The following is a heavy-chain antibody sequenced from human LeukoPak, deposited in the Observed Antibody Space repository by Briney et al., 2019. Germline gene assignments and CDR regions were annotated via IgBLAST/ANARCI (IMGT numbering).Heavy chain of an antibody. CDR3: ARGHYQIEL. CDR2: IQQDGSGK. Sequence: GESLRLSCAASGFTFSTYWMSWVRQAPGKGLEWVATIQQDGSGKYYVDSVKGRFTISRDNAENSLYLQINSLRAEDTAVYYCARGHYQIELWGQGALVTVSS. J-gene: IGHJ4*02. D-gene: IGHD3-10*01. V-gene: IGHV3-7*01. CDR1: GFTFSTYW.